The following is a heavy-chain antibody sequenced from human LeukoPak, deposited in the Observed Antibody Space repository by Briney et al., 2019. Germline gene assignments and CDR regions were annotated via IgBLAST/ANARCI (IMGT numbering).Heavy chain of an antibody. V-gene: IGHV1-2*02. D-gene: IGHD2-2*01. Sequence: ASVKVSCKSSGYTFIDYYIHWVRQAPGQGLEWMGWINPNSGATKYAQKFQGRVSMTRDTSINTAYMDLTNLRSDDTAIFYCARVKKLMPEFEFWGPGTLVTVSS. J-gene: IGHJ4*02. CDR1: GYTFIDYY. CDR2: INPNSGAT. CDR3: ARVKKLMPEFEF.